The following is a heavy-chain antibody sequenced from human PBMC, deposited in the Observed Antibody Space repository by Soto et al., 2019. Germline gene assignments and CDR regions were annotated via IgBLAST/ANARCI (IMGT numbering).Heavy chain of an antibody. V-gene: IGHV5-51*01. Sequence: GESLKISCKGSGYSFTSYWIGWVRQMPGKGLEWMGIIYPGDSDTRYSPSFQGQVTISADKSISTAYLQWSSLKASDTAMYYCARFSITGRPNYYYYYGMDVWGQGTTVTVSS. CDR1: GYSFTSYW. CDR3: ARFSITGRPNYYYYYGMDV. D-gene: IGHD1-20*01. CDR2: IYPGDSDT. J-gene: IGHJ6*02.